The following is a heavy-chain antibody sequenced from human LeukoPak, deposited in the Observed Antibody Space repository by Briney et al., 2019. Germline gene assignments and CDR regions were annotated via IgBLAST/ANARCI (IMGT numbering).Heavy chain of an antibody. V-gene: IGHV1-2*06. CDR1: GGTFSSYA. J-gene: IGHJ5*02. CDR2: INPNTGGT. Sequence: ASVKVSCKASGGTFSSYAISWVRQAPGQGLEWMGRINPNTGGTNYAQKFQGRVTMTRDTSISTAYMELSRLRSDDTAVYYCARDPGGRFDPWGQGTLVTVSS. CDR3: ARDPGGRFDP.